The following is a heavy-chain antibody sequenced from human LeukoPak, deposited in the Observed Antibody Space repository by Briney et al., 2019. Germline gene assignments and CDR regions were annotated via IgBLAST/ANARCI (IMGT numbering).Heavy chain of an antibody. CDR1: GFTFSSFW. D-gene: IGHD3-16*01. CDR3: ARTTSTLWYFDL. Sequence: GGSLRLSCAASGFTFSSFWRNWVRQAPGKGLEWVANIKQDGSEKYYVDSVKGRFTISRDNAKNSLYLQMNSLRAEDTAVYYCARTTSTLWYFDLWGRGTLVPVSS. V-gene: IGHV3-7*01. CDR2: IKQDGSEK. J-gene: IGHJ2*01.